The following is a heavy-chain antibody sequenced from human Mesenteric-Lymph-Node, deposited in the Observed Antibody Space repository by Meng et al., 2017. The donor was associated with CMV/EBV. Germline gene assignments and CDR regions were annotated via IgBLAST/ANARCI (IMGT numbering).Heavy chain of an antibody. J-gene: IGHJ4*02. CDR2: INPNSGGT. CDR1: GYTFTGYY. Sequence: ASVKVSCKASGYTFTGYYMHWVRQAPGQGLEWMGWINPNSGGTNYAQKFQGRVTMTRDTSISTAYMELSSLRGEDTAVYFCAKEDRLLANDVWSDLIDYWGQGTLVTVSS. V-gene: IGHV1-2*02. D-gene: IGHD3-3*01. CDR3: AKEDRLLANDVWSDLIDY.